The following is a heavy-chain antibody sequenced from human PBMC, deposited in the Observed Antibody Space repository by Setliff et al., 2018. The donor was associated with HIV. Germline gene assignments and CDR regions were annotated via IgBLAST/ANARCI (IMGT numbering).Heavy chain of an antibody. CDR1: GYTFTDYY. Sequence: ASVKVSCKASGYTFTDYYMHWVRQAPGQGLEWTGRINPNSGGTKYVQKFQGRVTMTRDTSINTAYMELSRLRSDDTAVYYCARGVNGIAATGKYYFDYWGQGTPVTVSS. J-gene: IGHJ4*02. V-gene: IGHV1-2*06. CDR3: ARGVNGIAATGKYYFDY. CDR2: INPNSGGT. D-gene: IGHD6-13*01.